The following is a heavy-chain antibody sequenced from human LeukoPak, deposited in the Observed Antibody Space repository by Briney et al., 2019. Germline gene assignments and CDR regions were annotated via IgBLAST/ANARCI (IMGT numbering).Heavy chain of an antibody. CDR2: INHSGST. Sequence: SETLSLTCAVYGGSFSGYYWSWIRQPPGKGLEWIGEINHSGSTNYNPSLKSRVTISVDTSKNQFSLKLSSVTAADTAVYYCARLKKGYCSSTSCYIMRYYFDYWGQGTLVTVSS. V-gene: IGHV4-34*01. CDR3: ARLKKGYCSSTSCYIMRYYFDY. CDR1: GGSFSGYY. D-gene: IGHD2-2*02. J-gene: IGHJ4*02.